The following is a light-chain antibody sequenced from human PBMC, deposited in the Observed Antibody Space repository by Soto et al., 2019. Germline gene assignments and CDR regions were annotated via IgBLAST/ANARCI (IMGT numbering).Light chain of an antibody. CDR2: EVS. Sequence: QSALTQPASVSGSPGQSITISCTGTSSDVGSYNLVSWYQQHPGRAPKLLIYEVSERPSGVSSRFSGSKSGNTASLTVSGLQAEDEADYYCCSYAGSSTHVFGGGTKLTVL. CDR3: CSYAGSSTHV. J-gene: IGLJ2*01. CDR1: SSDVGSYNL. V-gene: IGLV2-23*02.